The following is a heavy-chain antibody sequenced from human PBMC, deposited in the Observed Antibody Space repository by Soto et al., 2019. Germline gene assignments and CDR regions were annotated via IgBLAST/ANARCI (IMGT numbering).Heavy chain of an antibody. V-gene: IGHV4-30-4*01. CDR2: IYYSGST. J-gene: IGHJ4*02. CDR3: STLTGYSPFDY. Sequence: QVQLQESGPGLVKPSQTLSLTCTVSGGSISSGDYYWSWIRQPPGKGLEWIGYIYYSGSTYNNPSLKCRGSVSVDTSKTQFALKLSSVSAGDKAVYYCSTLTGYSPFDYWGQGTLVTVSS. D-gene: IGHD3-9*01. CDR1: GGSISSGDYY.